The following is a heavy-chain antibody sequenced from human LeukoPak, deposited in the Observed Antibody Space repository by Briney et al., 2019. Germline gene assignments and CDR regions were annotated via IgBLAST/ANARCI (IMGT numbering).Heavy chain of an antibody. V-gene: IGHV3-23*01. CDR3: ARSYSSGWYRSLFDY. CDR2: ISGSGGST. Sequence: GGSLRLSCAASGFTFSSYAMSWVRQAPGKGLEWVSAISGSGGSTYYADSVKGRFTISRDNSKNTLYLQMNSLRAEDTAVYYCARSYSSGWYRSLFDYWGQGTLVTVSS. J-gene: IGHJ4*02. D-gene: IGHD6-19*01. CDR1: GFTFSSYA.